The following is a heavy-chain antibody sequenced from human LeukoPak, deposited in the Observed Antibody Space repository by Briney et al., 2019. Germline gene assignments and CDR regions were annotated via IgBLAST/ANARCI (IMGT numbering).Heavy chain of an antibody. J-gene: IGHJ5*02. CDR2: INPNTGGT. CDR1: GYTFTGYY. V-gene: IGHV1-2*06. CDR3: AKVPPSITAAGNWLDP. D-gene: IGHD6-13*01. Sequence: ASVKVSCKXSGYTFTGYYIHWVRQAPGQGLEWMGRINPNTGGTNYPQKFQGRVTMTRDTSITTAYMELSRLTSDDTAIYYCAKVPPSITAAGNWLDPWGQGALVTVSS.